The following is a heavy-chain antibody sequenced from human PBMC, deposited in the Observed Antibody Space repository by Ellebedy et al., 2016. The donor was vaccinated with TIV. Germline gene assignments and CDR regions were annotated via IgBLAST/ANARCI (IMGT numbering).Heavy chain of an antibody. D-gene: IGHD2-21*02. CDR2: ISSKRYGGRP. CDR1: GFSFADYA. CDR3: TRNPRKGGDRYPFDF. Sequence: GESLKISCITSGFSFADYAMVWFRQAPGKGLEWVGFISSKRYGGRPEHAASLKGRFTIPRDDSRSIAYLQMNSLQGEDTGVYYCTRNPRKGGDRYPFDFWGQGTLVTVSS. V-gene: IGHV3-49*03. J-gene: IGHJ4*02.